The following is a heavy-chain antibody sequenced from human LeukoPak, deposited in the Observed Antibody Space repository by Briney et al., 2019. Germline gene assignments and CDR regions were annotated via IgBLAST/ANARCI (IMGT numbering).Heavy chain of an antibody. CDR3: AKGDYGANSGPFDY. V-gene: IGHV3-7*01. D-gene: IGHD4-23*01. CDR2: IKQDGSET. Sequence: GGSLRLSCAASGFTFSSYWMSWVRQAPGKGLEWVANIKQDGSETYYVDSVKGRFTISRDNAKNSLYLQMNSLRAEDTAVYYCAKGDYGANSGPFDYWGQGTLVTVSS. J-gene: IGHJ4*02. CDR1: GFTFSSYW.